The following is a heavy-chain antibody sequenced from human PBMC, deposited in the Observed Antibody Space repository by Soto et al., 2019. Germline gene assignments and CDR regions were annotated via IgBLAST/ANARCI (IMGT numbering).Heavy chain of an antibody. CDR2: IKQDGSEK. J-gene: IGHJ4*02. D-gene: IGHD4-17*01. CDR1: GFTFSSYW. Sequence: EVQLVESGGGLVQPGGSLRLSCAASGFTFSSYWMSWVRQAPGKGLEWVANIKQDGSEKYYVDSVKGRFTISRDNAKNSLYLQMNRLRAEDPAVYYCATDLASTTIPNYWGQGTLVTVSS. CDR3: ATDLASTTIPNY. V-gene: IGHV3-7*04.